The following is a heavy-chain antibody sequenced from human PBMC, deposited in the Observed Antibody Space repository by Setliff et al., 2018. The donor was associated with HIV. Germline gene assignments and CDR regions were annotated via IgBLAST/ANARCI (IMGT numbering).Heavy chain of an antibody. CDR3: ARGVLSGSPYYLDV. V-gene: IGHV1-3*03. J-gene: IGHJ6*03. D-gene: IGHD3-3*01. CDR2: INAGNGDI. Sequence: ASVKVSCKASGYTFSNYAVQWVRQAPGQRLEWVGWINAGNGDIKYSPAFRGRATPTRDTSAFTAYMELSSLRSEDMAVYYCARGVLSGSPYYLDVWGEGTTVTVSS. CDR1: GYTFSNYA.